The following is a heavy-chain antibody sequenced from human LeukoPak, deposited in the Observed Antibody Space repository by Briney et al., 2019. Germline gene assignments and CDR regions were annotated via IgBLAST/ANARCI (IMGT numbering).Heavy chain of an antibody. CDR1: EFTFSNYG. J-gene: IGHJ4*02. CDR3: VKTLTDYCSGGSCYSGSYYFDY. D-gene: IGHD2-15*01. V-gene: IGHV3-30*02. Sequence: PGGSRRPSWEASEFTFSNYGMPWVGRAQARGWEGVAFFRPVGSNTYYADSVKGRFTISRDNSKNTLYLQMNSLRAEDTAVYYCVKTLTDYCSGGSCYSGSYYFDYWGQGTLVTVSS. CDR2: FRPVGSNT.